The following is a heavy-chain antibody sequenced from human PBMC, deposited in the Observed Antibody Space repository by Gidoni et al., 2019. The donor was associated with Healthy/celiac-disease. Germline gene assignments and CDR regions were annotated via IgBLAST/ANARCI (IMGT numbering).Heavy chain of an antibody. J-gene: IGHJ4*02. CDR3: AREAGNDRSLGY. CDR1: GFTFRCYA. Sequence: QVQLVESGGGVVQPGRSLRLSCAASGFTFRCYAMHWVRQAPGKGLVWVACISYDGSNKYYADSVKGRFTISRDNSKNTLYLQMNSLRAEDTAVYYCAREAGNDRSLGYWGQGTLVTVSS. V-gene: IGHV3-30-3*01. D-gene: IGHD3-16*02. CDR2: ISYDGSNK.